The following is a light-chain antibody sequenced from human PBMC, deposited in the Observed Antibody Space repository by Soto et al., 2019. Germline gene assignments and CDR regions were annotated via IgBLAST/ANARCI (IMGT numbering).Light chain of an antibody. V-gene: IGLV2-14*03. CDR2: DVT. CDR3: SSFTGSSYV. J-gene: IGLJ1*01. Sequence: QSALTQPASVSGSPGQSITISCTGTSIDVGNNNYVSWYQHNPGRAPKVMICDVTNRPSGVSNRFSGSKPGNTASLTISGLQAEDEADYYCSSFTGSSYVFGTGTKVTVL. CDR1: SIDVGNNNY.